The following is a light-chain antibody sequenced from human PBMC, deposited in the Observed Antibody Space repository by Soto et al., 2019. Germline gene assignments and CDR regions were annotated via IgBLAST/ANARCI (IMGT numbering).Light chain of an antibody. V-gene: IGLV2-14*03. Sequence: QSVLTQPASVSGSPGQSIPISCTGTSSDIGGYNFVSWYQHHPGKAPKLMIFGVSDRPSGVSDRFSGSKSGNTASLTISGLQAEDEADYYCSSYISSSTPYVFGTGTKVTVL. J-gene: IGLJ1*01. CDR1: SSDIGGYNF. CDR3: SSYISSSTPYV. CDR2: GVS.